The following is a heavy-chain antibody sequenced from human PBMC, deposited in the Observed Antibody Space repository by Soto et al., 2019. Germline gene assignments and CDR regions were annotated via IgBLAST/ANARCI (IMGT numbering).Heavy chain of an antibody. CDR1: GGSFSGYY. CDR3: ASSTYGSGYPTVDY. CDR2: INHSGST. D-gene: IGHD3-22*01. V-gene: IGHV4-34*01. Sequence: SETLSLTCAVYGGSFSGYYWSWIRQPPGKGLEWIGEINHSGSTNYNPSLKSRVTISVDTSKNQFSLKLSSVTAADTAVYYCASSTYGSGYPTVDYWGQGTLVTVSS. J-gene: IGHJ4*02.